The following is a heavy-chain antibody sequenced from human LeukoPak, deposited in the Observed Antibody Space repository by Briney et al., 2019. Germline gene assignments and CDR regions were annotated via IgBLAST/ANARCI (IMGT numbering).Heavy chain of an antibody. Sequence: SETLSLTCSASGGSISSYYWSWIRQPPGNGLEWVGYIYYSGSTNYNPSLKSRVTISVDTSKNQFSLKLSSVTAADTAVYYCAREVLEYYYGSGSYHNYYYYMDVWGKGTTVTISS. CDR3: AREVLEYYYGSGSYHNYYYYMDV. V-gene: IGHV4-59*01. D-gene: IGHD3-10*01. CDR1: GGSISSYY. CDR2: IYYSGST. J-gene: IGHJ6*03.